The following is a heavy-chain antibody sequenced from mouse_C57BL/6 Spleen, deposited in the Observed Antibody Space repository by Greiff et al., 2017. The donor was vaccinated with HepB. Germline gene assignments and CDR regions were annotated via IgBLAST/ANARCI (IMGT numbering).Heavy chain of an antibody. CDR2: INPSTGGT. Sequence: EVQLQQSGPELVKPGASVKISCKASGYSFTGYYMNWVKQSPEKSLEWIGEINPSTGGTTYNQKFKAKATLTVDKSSSTAYMQLKSLTSEDSAVYYCARAKLYWYFDVWGTGTTVTVSS. CDR3: ARAKLYWYFDV. V-gene: IGHV1-42*01. CDR1: GYSFTGYY. J-gene: IGHJ1*03.